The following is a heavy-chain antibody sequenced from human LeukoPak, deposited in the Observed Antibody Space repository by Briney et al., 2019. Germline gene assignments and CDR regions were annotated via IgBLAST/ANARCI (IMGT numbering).Heavy chain of an antibody. CDR1: GGSISSYY. J-gene: IGHJ4*02. CDR3: ARLIVGGTFSFDY. D-gene: IGHD1-26*01. CDR2: FSYSGRT. Sequence: SETLSLTCTVSGGSISSYYWSWIRQPPGKGLEWIASFSYSGRTNYNPSLKSRVTVSVDTSKSQFSLKLSSVTAADTAVYFCARLIVGGTFSFDYWGLGTLVTVFS. V-gene: IGHV4-59*08.